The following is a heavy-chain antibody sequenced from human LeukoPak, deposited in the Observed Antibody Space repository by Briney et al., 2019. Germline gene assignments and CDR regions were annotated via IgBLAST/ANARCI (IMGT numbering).Heavy chain of an antibody. D-gene: IGHD3-22*01. CDR3: AKVDHDSSGYYLFDY. J-gene: IGHJ4*02. CDR1: GFTFSSYA. Sequence: GGSLRLSCAASGFTFSSYAMSWVRQAPGKGLEWVSAISGSGGSTYYADSVKGRFTISRDNSKNTLYLQMNSLRAEDTAVYYCAKVDHDSSGYYLFDYWGQGTLVTASS. CDR2: ISGSGGST. V-gene: IGHV3-23*01.